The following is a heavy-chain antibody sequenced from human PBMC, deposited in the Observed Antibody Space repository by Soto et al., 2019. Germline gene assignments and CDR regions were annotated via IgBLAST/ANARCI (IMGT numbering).Heavy chain of an antibody. CDR2: INHSGST. D-gene: IGHD3-10*01. Sequence: PSETLSLTCAVYGGSFSGYYWSWIRQPPGKGLEWIGEINHSGSTNYNPSLKSRVTISVDTSKNQFSLKLSSVTAADTAVYYCARGGNVLLWFGESAPFQHWGQGTLVTVSS. J-gene: IGHJ1*01. CDR3: ARGGNVLLWFGESAPFQH. V-gene: IGHV4-34*01. CDR1: GGSFSGYY.